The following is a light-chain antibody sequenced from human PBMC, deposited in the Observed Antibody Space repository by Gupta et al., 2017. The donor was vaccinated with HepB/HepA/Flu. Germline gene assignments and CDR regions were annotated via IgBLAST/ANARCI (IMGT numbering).Light chain of an antibody. CDR3: MQAIQRPIT. J-gene: IGKJ5*01. CDR1: QSLLIRNGYNY. V-gene: IGKV2-28*01. Sequence: DIVMTQSPLSLPVTPGDPASISCNTSQSLLIRNGYNYLAWYLQNPGQSPHLLVSLGFKRASGVPDRFSSSGSVTDFTLKSTRVEAEDVGVYYCMQAIQRPITFGQGTRLEIK. CDR2: LGF.